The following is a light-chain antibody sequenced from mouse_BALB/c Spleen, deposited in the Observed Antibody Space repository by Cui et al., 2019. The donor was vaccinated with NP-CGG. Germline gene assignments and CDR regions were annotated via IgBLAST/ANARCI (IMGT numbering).Light chain of an antibody. J-gene: IGLJ1*01. V-gene: IGLV1*01. CDR3: ALWYSNHWV. CDR1: TGAVTTSNY. CDR2: GTN. Sequence: QAVVTQESALTTSPGETVTLTCRSSTGAVTTSNYANWVQEKPDHFFTGLIGGTNNRAPGVPARCSGSLIGDKAALTITGAQTEDEAIYFCALWYSNHWVFGGGTKLTVL.